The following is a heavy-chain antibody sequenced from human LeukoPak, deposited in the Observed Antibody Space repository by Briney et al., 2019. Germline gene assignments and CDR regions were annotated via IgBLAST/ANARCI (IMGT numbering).Heavy chain of an antibody. CDR2: ISAGGGTT. CDR1: GFTFGNFA. J-gene: IGHJ4*02. V-gene: IGHV3-23*01. D-gene: IGHD3-16*02. CDR3: ARDVFSGSFRSEY. Sequence: PGGSLRLSCAASGFTFGNFAMSWVRQAPGEGLEWVSVISAGGGTTFYADSVKGRFTVSRDNFRNTLYVQMNSLRAEDTAVYYCARDVFSGSFRSEYWGQGTLVTVSS.